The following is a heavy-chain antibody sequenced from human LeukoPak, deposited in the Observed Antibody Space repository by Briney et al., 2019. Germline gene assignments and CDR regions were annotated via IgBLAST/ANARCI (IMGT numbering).Heavy chain of an antibody. D-gene: IGHD5-12*01. V-gene: IGHV4-30-4*01. Sequence: SQTLSLTCTVSGASIISGDYYWSWIRQAPGKGLEWIGYIHSSGSTYYNPSLKSRVTISVGTSRNQISQKLTSVTAADTAVYYCARDSSGYGLNDYWGQGTLVTVS. CDR2: IHSSGST. CDR1: GASIISGDYY. J-gene: IGHJ4*02. CDR3: ARDSSGYGLNDY.